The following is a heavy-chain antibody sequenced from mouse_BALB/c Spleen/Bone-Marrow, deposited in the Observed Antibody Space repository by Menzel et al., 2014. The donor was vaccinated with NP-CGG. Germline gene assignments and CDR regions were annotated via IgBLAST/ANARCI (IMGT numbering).Heavy chain of an antibody. CDR1: GYTFTSYW. CDR2: IYPGSGST. Sequence: LQQSGSELVRPGASVKLSCKASGYTFTSYWMHWVKQRHGQGLVWIGNIYPGSGSTNYDEKFKSKGTLTVDTSSSTAYMHLSSLTSEDSAVYYCTRSGDEDYFDYWGQGTTLTVSS. J-gene: IGHJ2*01. D-gene: IGHD3-1*01. CDR3: TRSGDEDYFDY. V-gene: IGHV1S22*01.